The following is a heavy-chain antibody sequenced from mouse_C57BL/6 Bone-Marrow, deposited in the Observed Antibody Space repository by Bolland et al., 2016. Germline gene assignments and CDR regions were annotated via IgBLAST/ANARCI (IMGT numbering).Heavy chain of an antibody. CDR3: AREGYYDYDEGPAY. J-gene: IGHJ3*01. Sequence: RSGNTYYNEKFKGKATLTADKSSSTAYMELRSLTSEDSAVYFCAREGYYDYDEGPAYWGQGTLV. D-gene: IGHD2-4*01. V-gene: IGHV1-81*01. CDR2: RSGNT.